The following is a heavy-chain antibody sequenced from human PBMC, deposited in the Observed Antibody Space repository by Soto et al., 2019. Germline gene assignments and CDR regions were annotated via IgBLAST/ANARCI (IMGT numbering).Heavy chain of an antibody. D-gene: IGHD3-22*01. V-gene: IGHV1-18*01. Sequence: QVQLVQSGAEVKKPGASVKVSCKASGYTFTSYGIIWVRQAPGQGLEWMGWISAYNGNTNYAQKPQGRVTMTTDASTSTAYMELGSLRSDDTAVYYCARPGYYDSSGYKRGNAFDIWGQGTMVTVSS. CDR3: ARPGYYDSSGYKRGNAFDI. CDR2: ISAYNGNT. J-gene: IGHJ3*02. CDR1: GYTFTSYG.